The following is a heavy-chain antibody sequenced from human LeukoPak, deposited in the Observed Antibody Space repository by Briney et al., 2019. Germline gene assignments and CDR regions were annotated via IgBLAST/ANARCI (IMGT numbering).Heavy chain of an antibody. D-gene: IGHD2/OR15-2a*01. J-gene: IGHJ4*02. V-gene: IGHV4-34*01. Sequence: SETLSLTCTVSGGSISNYYWSWIRQPPGKGLEWIGEINHSGSTNYNPSLKSRVTISVDTSKNQFSLKLSSVTAADTAVYYCARPVLGYWGQGTLVTVSS. CDR1: GGSISNYY. CDR2: INHSGST. CDR3: ARPVLGY.